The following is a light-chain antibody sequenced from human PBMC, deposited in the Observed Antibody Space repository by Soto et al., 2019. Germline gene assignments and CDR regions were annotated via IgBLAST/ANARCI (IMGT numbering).Light chain of an antibody. Sequence: DIQMTQSPSTLSASVGDRVTITCRASQSISSWLAWYQQKPGKAPKFLFFKASSLESGVPSRFSGSGSGTEFTLTISSLQPDDFATYYCQQYHTYPITFGGGTKVEIK. CDR3: QQYHTYPIT. V-gene: IGKV1-5*03. J-gene: IGKJ4*01. CDR1: QSISSW. CDR2: KAS.